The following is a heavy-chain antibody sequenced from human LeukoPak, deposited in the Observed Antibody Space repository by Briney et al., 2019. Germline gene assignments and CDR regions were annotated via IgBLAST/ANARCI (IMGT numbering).Heavy chain of an antibody. Sequence: GGSLRLSCAASGFTFSSYAMSWVSQAPGKGLEWVSAISGSGGSTYYADSVKGRFTISRDNSKSTLYLQMNSLRDDDSAAYFCARVYLERLTAGYFDHWGQGTLVTVSS. CDR2: ISGSGGST. V-gene: IGHV3-23*01. J-gene: IGHJ4*02. D-gene: IGHD2-8*01. CDR3: ARVYLERLTAGYFDH. CDR1: GFTFSSYA.